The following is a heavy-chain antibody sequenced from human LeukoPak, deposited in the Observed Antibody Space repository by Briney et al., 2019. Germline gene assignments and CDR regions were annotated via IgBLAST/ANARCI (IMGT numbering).Heavy chain of an antibody. CDR2: ISSSSSYI. D-gene: IGHD5-18*01. CDR1: GFTFSSYA. J-gene: IGHJ4*01. CDR3: ASVDTAMVTDFDY. V-gene: IGHV3-21*01. Sequence: GGSLRLSCAASGFTFSSYAMSWVRQAPGKGLEWVSSISSSSSYIYYADSVKGRFTISRDNAKNSLYLQMNSLRAEDTAVYYCASVDTAMVTDFDYWGHGTLVTVSS.